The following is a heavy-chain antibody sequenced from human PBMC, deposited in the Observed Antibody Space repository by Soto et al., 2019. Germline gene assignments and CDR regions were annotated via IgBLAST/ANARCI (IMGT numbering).Heavy chain of an antibody. Sequence: SETLSLTCAVYGGSFSGYYWSWIRQPPGKGLEWIGEINHSGSTNYNPSLKSRVTISVDTSKNQFSLKLSSVTAADTAVYYCARVADYWGQGTLVTVSS. V-gene: IGHV4-34*01. CDR3: ARVADY. CDR2: INHSGST. CDR1: GGSFSGYY. J-gene: IGHJ4*02. D-gene: IGHD2-15*01.